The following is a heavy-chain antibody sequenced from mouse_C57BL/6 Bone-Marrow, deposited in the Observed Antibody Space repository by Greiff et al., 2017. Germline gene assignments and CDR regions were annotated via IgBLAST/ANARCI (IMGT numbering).Heavy chain of an antibody. CDR1: GYTFTSYW. V-gene: IGHV1-55*01. Sequence: QVQLQQPGAELVKPGASVKMSCKASGYTFTSYWITWVKQRPGQGLEWIGDIYPGSGSTNYNEKFKSKATLTVDTSSSTAYMQLSSLTSEDSAVYACARKATVVGEGFAYWGQGTLVTVSA. D-gene: IGHD1-1*01. J-gene: IGHJ3*01. CDR2: IYPGSGST. CDR3: ARKATVVGEGFAY.